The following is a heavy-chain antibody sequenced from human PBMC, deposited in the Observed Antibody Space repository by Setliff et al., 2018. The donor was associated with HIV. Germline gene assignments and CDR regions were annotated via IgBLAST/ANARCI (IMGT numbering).Heavy chain of an antibody. Sequence: GASVKVSCKASGYTFTDFHLHWLRQAPGQGLEWMAIINANGGGTNYAQKFQGRITVTSDTSTSTAYMGLSSLRSEDTAVYYCARSYYGSGISLDAFDIWGQGTMVTVSS. J-gene: IGHJ3*02. D-gene: IGHD3-10*01. CDR2: INANGGGT. V-gene: IGHV1-46*01. CDR1: GYTFTDFH. CDR3: ARSYYGSGISLDAFDI.